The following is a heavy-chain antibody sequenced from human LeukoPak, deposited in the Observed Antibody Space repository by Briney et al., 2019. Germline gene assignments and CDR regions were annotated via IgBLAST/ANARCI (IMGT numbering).Heavy chain of an antibody. CDR3: AREEYKTYGDYGY. CDR2: INSDGRST. D-gene: IGHD4-17*01. V-gene: IGHV3-74*01. Sequence: GGSLRLSCAASGFTFSNYWMHWVRQAPGKGLVWVSRINSDGRSTTYADSVKGRFTISRDNAKNSLYLQMNSLRAEDTAVYYCAREEYKTYGDYGYWGQGTLVTVSS. J-gene: IGHJ4*02. CDR1: GFTFSNYW.